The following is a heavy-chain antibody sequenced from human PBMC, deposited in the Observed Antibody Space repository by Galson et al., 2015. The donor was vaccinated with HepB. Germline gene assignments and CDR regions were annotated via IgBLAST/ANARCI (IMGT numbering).Heavy chain of an antibody. V-gene: IGHV1-46*01. Sequence: SVKVSCKASGYSFTSFHMHWVRQAPGQGLEWMGIFYPSNFFTNYAQKFQGRITMTGDTSTTTIYMELSSLRSEDTAMYYCARAETALDYWGQGTLVTVSS. CDR3: ARAETALDY. CDR1: GYSFTSFH. CDR2: FYPSNFFT. J-gene: IGHJ4*02. D-gene: IGHD2-21*02.